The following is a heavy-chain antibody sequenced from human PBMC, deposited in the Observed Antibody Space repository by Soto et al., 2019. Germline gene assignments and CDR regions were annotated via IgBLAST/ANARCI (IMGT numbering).Heavy chain of an antibody. CDR1: GGSISSSSYY. J-gene: IGHJ3*02. CDR3: RGGGQDDI. D-gene: IGHD3-10*01. V-gene: IGHV4-39*01. CDR2: IYYSGST. Sequence: QLQLQESGPGLVKPSETLSLTCTVSGGSISSSSYYWGWIRQPPGKGLEWIGSIYYSGSTYYNPSRKRRATIAVDTSKNPFSLKLSSVPAAGTAVYYCRGGGQDDIWGQGTVVTVSS.